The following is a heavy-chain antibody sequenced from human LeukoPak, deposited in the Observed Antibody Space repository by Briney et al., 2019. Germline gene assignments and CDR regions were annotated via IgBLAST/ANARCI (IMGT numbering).Heavy chain of an antibody. D-gene: IGHD3-10*01. CDR1: GYTFTSYG. J-gene: IGHJ4*02. Sequence: ASVKVSCKASGYTFTSYGISWVRQAPGQGLEWMGGIIPIFGTANYAQKFQGRVTITADESTSTAYMELSSLRSEDTAVYYCARGLLWFGEYQYYFDYWGQGTLVTVSS. CDR3: ARGLLWFGEYQYYFDY. CDR2: IIPIFGTA. V-gene: IGHV1-69*13.